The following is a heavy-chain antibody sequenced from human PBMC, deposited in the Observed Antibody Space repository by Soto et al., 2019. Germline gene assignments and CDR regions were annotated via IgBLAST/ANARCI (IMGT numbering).Heavy chain of an antibody. J-gene: IGHJ4*02. V-gene: IGHV4-30-2*05. D-gene: IGHD3-9*01. CDR3: ASGYYDILTGRDTKYYFDY. CDR1: GSSLSSGGYS. CDR2: MYHRGNT. Sequence: SETLSLTCAPSGSSLSSGGYSCRWIRQPPETGLEWIGYMYHRGNTYYNPSLKSRVMISVDTSKNQFSLNLSSVTAADTAVYYCASGYYDILTGRDTKYYFDYWGQGALVTVSS.